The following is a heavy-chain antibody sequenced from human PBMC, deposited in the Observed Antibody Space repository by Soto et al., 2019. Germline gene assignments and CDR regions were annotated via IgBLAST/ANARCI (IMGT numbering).Heavy chain of an antibody. Sequence: PSETLSLTCTVSGGSISRYDWSWIRQAPGKKLEWIGHFYSSGTTSYNPSLRSRVTMSRDTSKNHVSLKLSSVTTADTAVYYCARDHSSGWVNWFDPWGQGTLVTVSS. J-gene: IGHJ5*02. CDR1: GGSISRYD. D-gene: IGHD3-22*01. CDR3: ARDHSSGWVNWFDP. CDR2: FYSSGTT. V-gene: IGHV4-59*01.